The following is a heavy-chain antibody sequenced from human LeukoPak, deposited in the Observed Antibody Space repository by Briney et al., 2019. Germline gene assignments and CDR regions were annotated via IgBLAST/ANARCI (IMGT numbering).Heavy chain of an antibody. CDR2: IYYSGST. J-gene: IGHJ3*02. D-gene: IGHD2-15*01. Sequence: PSETLSLTCTVSGGSISSSSYYWGWIRQPPGKGLEWIGSIYYSGSTYYNPSLKSRVTISVDTSKNQFSLKLSSVTAADTAVYYCARDARYCSGGSCYRAFDIWGQGTMVTVSS. CDR3: ARDARYCSGGSCYRAFDI. CDR1: GGSISSSSYY. V-gene: IGHV4-39*07.